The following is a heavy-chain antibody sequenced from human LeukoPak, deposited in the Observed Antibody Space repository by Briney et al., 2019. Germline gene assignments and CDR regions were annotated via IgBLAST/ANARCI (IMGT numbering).Heavy chain of an antibody. J-gene: IGHJ4*02. V-gene: IGHV1-3*03. CDR1: GGTFSSYA. Sequence: ASVKVSCKASGGTFSSYAISWVRQAPGQGLEWMGWINAGNGNTKYSQEFQGRVTITRDTSASTAYMELSSLRSEDMAVYYCAREGTSYYYGSGAPFDYWGQGTLVTVSS. D-gene: IGHD3-10*01. CDR2: INAGNGNT. CDR3: AREGTSYYYGSGAPFDY.